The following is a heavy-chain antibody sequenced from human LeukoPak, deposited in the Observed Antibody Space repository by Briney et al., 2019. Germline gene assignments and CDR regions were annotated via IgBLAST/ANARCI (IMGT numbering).Heavy chain of an antibody. CDR1: GFIFSNYA. J-gene: IGHJ4*02. V-gene: IGHV3-23*01. CDR2: ISNRGDST. D-gene: IGHD6-19*01. Sequence: GGPLRLSCAASGFIFSNYAMSWVRQVPGRGLEWVSTISNRGDSTYVADSVKGRFTISRDNSKNSLYLQMNTVRAEDTAVYYCVKGPRPDITVAHTVENWRQGTLVSVSS. CDR3: VKGPRPDITVAHTVEN.